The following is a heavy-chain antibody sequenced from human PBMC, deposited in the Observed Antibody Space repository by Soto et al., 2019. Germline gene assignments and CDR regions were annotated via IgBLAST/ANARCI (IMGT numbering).Heavy chain of an antibody. CDR2: IDLSDSYT. CDR3: ARHGSSGSRDAFDI. CDR1: GYSFTSYL. J-gene: IGHJ3*02. Sequence: GESLKIPCKGSGYSFTSYLISWVRQMPGKGLEWMGRIDLSDSYTNYSPSFQGPVTISADKSISTAYLQWSSLKASDTAIYYCARHGSSGSRDAFDIWGQGTMVTVSS. D-gene: IGHD3-22*01. V-gene: IGHV5-10-1*01.